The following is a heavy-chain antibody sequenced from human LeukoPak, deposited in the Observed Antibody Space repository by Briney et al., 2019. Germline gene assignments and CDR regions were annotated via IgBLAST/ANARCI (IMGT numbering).Heavy chain of an antibody. V-gene: IGHV3-23*01. Sequence: GGSLRLSCAASGFTFSNYAMNWVRQAPGKGLEWVSAISGSSGNTYYADSVKGRFTISRDNAKNSLYLQMNSLRAEDTAVYYCAELGITMIGGVWGKGTTVTISS. J-gene: IGHJ6*04. CDR2: ISGSSGNT. D-gene: IGHD3-10*02. CDR1: GFTFSNYA. CDR3: AELGITMIGGV.